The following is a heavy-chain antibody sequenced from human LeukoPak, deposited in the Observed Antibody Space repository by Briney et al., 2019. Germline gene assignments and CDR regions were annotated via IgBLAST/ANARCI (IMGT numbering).Heavy chain of an antibody. V-gene: IGHV3-23*01. Sequence: GGSLRLSCAASGFTFSNYAMNWVRQAPGKGLEWVSAISGSSGNTYYADSVKGRFTISRDNAKNSLYLQMNSLRAEDTAVYYCAELGITMIGGVWGKGTTVTISS. J-gene: IGHJ6*04. CDR2: ISGSSGNT. D-gene: IGHD3-10*02. CDR1: GFTFSNYA. CDR3: AELGITMIGGV.